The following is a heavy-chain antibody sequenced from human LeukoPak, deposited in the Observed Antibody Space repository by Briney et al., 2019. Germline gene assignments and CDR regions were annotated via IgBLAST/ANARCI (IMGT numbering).Heavy chain of an antibody. V-gene: IGHV4-59*01. CDR1: GGSISRYF. J-gene: IGHJ5*02. CDR3: ARLPQNWFDP. Sequence: SETLSLTCTVSGGSISRYFWSWIRQPPGKGLEWIGYIYHSGSTKYTPSLKSRVTISVDTSKNQFSLKLSSVTAADTAVYYCARLPQNWFDPWGQGTLVTVSS. CDR2: IYHSGST.